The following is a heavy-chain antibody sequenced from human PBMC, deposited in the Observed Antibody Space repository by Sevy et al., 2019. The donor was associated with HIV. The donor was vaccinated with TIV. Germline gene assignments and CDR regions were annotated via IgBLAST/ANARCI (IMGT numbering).Heavy chain of an antibody. J-gene: IGHJ4*02. D-gene: IGHD3-3*01. V-gene: IGHV3-23*01. CDR1: GFTFSGYA. CDR2: ISGSGGST. CDR3: AKNVYDSSSYFDY. Sequence: GGSLRLSCAASGFTFSGYAMSWVRQAPGKGLEWVSAISGSGGSTYYADSVKGRFTISRDNSKNTLYLQMNSLRAEDTAVYYCAKNVYDSSSYFDYWGQGTLVTVSS.